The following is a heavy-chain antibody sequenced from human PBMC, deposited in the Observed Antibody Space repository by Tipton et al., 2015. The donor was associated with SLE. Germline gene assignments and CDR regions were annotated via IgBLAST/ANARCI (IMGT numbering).Heavy chain of an antibody. V-gene: IGHV3-23*03. CDR3: AKGLQQWHTYYFDY. J-gene: IGHJ4*02. D-gene: IGHD6-19*01. CDR2: IYSGGGT. Sequence: LRLSCAASGFTFNDYAMSWVRQAPGKGLEWVSVIYSGGGTSYADSVMGRFTISRDNSKNTLYLQMNSLRGEDTAVYFCAKGLQQWHTYYFDYWGQGNLVTVSS. CDR1: GFTFNDYA.